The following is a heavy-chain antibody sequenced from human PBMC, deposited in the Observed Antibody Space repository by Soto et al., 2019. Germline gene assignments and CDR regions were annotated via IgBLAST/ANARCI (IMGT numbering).Heavy chain of an antibody. V-gene: IGHV3-74*01. CDR1: GFTFSTYW. Sequence: EVRLVESGGGLVQPGGSQRLSCAASGFTFSTYWMHWVRQAPGKGLVWVSRINSDGSGTIYADSVKGRFTISRDNAKNTLYLQMNILRPEDTAVYYCARVLPVDTYWYSDLRGRGTLVTVSS. CDR2: INSDGSGT. D-gene: IGHD2-2*01. CDR3: ARVLPVDTYWYSDL. J-gene: IGHJ2*01.